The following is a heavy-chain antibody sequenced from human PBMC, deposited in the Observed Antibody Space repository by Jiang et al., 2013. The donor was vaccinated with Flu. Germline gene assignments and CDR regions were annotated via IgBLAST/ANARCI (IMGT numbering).Heavy chain of an antibody. CDR3: ARAFSAPYYPPPYNWFDP. D-gene: IGHD3-16*01. V-gene: IGHV3-48*03. CDR2: ISSSGSTI. J-gene: IGHJ5*02. Sequence: YISSSGSTIYYADSVKGRFTISRDNAKNSLYLQMNSLRAEDTAVYYCARAFSAPYYPPPYNWFDPWGQGTLVTVSS.